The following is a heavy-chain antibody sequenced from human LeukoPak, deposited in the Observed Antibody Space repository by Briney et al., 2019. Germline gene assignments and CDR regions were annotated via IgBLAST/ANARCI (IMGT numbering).Heavy chain of an antibody. J-gene: IGHJ4*02. CDR3: ARDGYDVDTAMVVPFDY. V-gene: IGHV3-21*01. Sequence: GGSLRLSCAASGFTFSSYSMNWVRQAPGKGLEWVSSISSSSSYIYYADSVKGRSTISRDNAKNSLYLQMNSLRAEDTAVYYCARDGYDVDTAMVVPFDYWGQGTLVTVSS. D-gene: IGHD5-18*01. CDR1: GFTFSSYS. CDR2: ISSSSSYI.